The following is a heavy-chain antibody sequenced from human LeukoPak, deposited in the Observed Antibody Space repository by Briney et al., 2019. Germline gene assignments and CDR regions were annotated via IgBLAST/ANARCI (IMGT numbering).Heavy chain of an antibody. D-gene: IGHD5-24*01. CDR1: GFTFSSYE. J-gene: IGHJ6*03. CDR2: ISSSGSTI. CDR3: ARDKDGSFPYYYYYMDV. Sequence: GGSLRLSCAVSGFTFSSYEMNWVRQAPGKGLEWVSYISSSGSTIYYADSVKGRFTISRDNAKNSLYLQMNSLRAEDTAVYYCARDKDGSFPYYYYYMDVWGKGTTVTISS. V-gene: IGHV3-48*03.